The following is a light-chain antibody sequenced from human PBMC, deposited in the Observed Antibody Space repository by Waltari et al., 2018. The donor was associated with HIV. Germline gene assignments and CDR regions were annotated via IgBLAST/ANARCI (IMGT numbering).Light chain of an antibody. J-gene: IGLJ1*01. CDR2: DVS. Sequence: QSALTQPASVSGSPGQSITISCTGTSSDVGGYNYVSLYQQHPGKAPKLMIYDVSNLPSGVSNRFSGSKSGNTASLTISGLQAEDEADYYCSSYTSSNTLPYVFGTGTKVTVL. CDR1: SSDVGGYNY. CDR3: SSYTSSNTLPYV. V-gene: IGLV2-14*03.